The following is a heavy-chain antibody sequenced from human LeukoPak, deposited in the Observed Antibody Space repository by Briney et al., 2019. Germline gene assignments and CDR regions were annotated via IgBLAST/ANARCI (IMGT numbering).Heavy chain of an antibody. CDR1: GFTFSSYW. J-gene: IGHJ4*02. D-gene: IGHD3-10*01. CDR3: ASMVTMVRGVIDY. Sequence: GGSLRLSCAASGFTFSSYWMHWVRQAPGKGLVWVSRINTDGSSTSYADSVKGRFTISRDNAKNSPYLQMNSLRAEDTAVYYCASMVTMVRGVIDYWGQGTLVTVSS. CDR2: INTDGSST. V-gene: IGHV3-74*01.